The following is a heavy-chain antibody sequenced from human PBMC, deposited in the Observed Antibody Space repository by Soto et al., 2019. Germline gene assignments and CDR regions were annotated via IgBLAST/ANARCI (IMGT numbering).Heavy chain of an antibody. CDR3: ARVNDILTGYYRGYYFDY. CDR2: ISAYNGNT. D-gene: IGHD3-9*01. V-gene: IGHV1-18*01. Sequence: ASVKVSCKASGYTFTSYGISWVRQAPGQGLEWMGWISAYNGNTNYAQKLQGRVTMTTDTSTSTAYMELRSLRSDDTAVYYCARVNDILTGYYRGYYFDYWGQGTLVTVSS. CDR1: GYTFTSYG. J-gene: IGHJ4*02.